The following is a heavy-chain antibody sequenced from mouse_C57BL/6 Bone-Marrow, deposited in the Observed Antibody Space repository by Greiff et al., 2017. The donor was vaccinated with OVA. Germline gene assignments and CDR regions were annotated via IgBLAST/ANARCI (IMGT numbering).Heavy chain of an antibody. D-gene: IGHD4-1*01. J-gene: IGHJ3*01. Sequence: QVQLQQSGAELVRPGTSVKVSCKASGYAFTNYLIEWVKQRPGQGLEWIGVINPGSGGTNYNEMLEGKATLTADKATSTSYMQLSRLTYEDSAVYFCVTGTLAYWGQGTLVTVSA. V-gene: IGHV1-54*01. CDR3: VTGTLAY. CDR1: GYAFTNYL. CDR2: INPGSGGT.